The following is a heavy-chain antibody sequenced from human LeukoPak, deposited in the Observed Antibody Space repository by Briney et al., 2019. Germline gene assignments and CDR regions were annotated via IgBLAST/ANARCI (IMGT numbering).Heavy chain of an antibody. V-gene: IGHV3-30*18. J-gene: IGHJ4*02. D-gene: IGHD3-10*01. CDR2: ISYDGSNK. CDR1: GFTFSSYG. Sequence: GRSLRLSCAASGFTFSSYGMHWVRQAPGKGLEWVAVISYDGSNKYYADSVKGRFTISRDNSKNTLYLQMNSLRAEDTAVYYCAKDRGYWGQGTLLTVSS. CDR3: AKDRGY.